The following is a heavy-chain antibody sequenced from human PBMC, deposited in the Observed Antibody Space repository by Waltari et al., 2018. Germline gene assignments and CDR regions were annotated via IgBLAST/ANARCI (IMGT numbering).Heavy chain of an antibody. CDR3: ARDSQTAIAMERGAFDI. J-gene: IGHJ3*02. CDR2: ISANVSTI. CDR1: GFTFRNYY. D-gene: IGHD6-19*01. Sequence: QVQLVESGGDLIRQGGSLRLSCEASGFTFRNYYMSWIGQAPGKGREWYAYISANVSTIYYADSVKGRFTISRDNAKNSLYLQMSSLRAEDTAVYYCARDSQTAIAMERGAFDIWGQGTMVTVSS. V-gene: IGHV3-11*01.